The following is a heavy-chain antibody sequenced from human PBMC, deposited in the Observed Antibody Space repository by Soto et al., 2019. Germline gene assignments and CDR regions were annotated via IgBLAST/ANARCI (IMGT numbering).Heavy chain of an antibody. CDR2: ITGSGDST. CDR1: GFTFSNYA. D-gene: IGHD2-15*01. Sequence: EVQLLESGGGLVQPGGSLRLSCAASGFTFSNYAMSWVRQAPGKGLEWVSGITGSGDSTYYADSVKGRFTISRDNPKNTLFLQMNSLRAEDTAVYYCAKAGGDCSGGSCYSGQGDYWGQGTQVTVSS. V-gene: IGHV3-23*01. CDR3: AKAGGDCSGGSCYSGQGDY. J-gene: IGHJ4*02.